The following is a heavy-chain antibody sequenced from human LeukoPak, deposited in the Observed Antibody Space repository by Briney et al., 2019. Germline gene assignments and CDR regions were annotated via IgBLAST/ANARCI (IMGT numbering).Heavy chain of an antibody. D-gene: IGHD3-22*01. Sequence: ASVKVSCKASGYTFIGYYLHWVRQAPGQGLEWMGWINPKSGGINYAQKFQGRVTITADESTSTAYMELSSLRSEDTAVYYCARDSSGASWFDPWGQGTLVTVSS. J-gene: IGHJ5*02. V-gene: IGHV1-2*02. CDR2: INPKSGGI. CDR1: GYTFIGYY. CDR3: ARDSSGASWFDP.